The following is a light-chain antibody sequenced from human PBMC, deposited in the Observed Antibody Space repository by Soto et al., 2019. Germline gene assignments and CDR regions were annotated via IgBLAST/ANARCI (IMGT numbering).Light chain of an antibody. V-gene: IGLV2-23*01. CDR3: CSNAPGSTYV. CDR2: EAS. J-gene: IGLJ1*01. CDR1: SSDVGSHNL. Sequence: QSALTQPASVSGSPGQSITISCTGTSSDVGSHNLVSWYQQYPGKAPKLIIFEASKRPSGVSNRFSGSKSGSTASLTISGLQDEDEADYYCCSNAPGSTYVFGPGTKLTVL.